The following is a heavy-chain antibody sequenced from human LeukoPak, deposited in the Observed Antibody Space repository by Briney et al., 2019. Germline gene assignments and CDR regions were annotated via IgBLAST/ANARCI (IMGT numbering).Heavy chain of an antibody. J-gene: IGHJ4*02. V-gene: IGHV3-23*01. CDR2: VGTTGTLT. D-gene: IGHD1-26*01. Sequence: QSGGSLRLSCAASGFTFGNYVMTWVRQAPGKGLEWVSVVGTTGTLTFYADFVKGRFTISRDNSKNTVYLQMNSLSVDDTAVYYCGRYLDVSVGGNDYWGQGTLVTVSS. CDR3: GRYLDVSVGGNDY. CDR1: GFTFGNYV.